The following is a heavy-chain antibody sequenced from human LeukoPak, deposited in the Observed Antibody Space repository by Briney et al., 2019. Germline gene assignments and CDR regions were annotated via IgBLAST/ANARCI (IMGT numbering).Heavy chain of an antibody. J-gene: IGHJ3*02. D-gene: IGHD2-15*01. Sequence: SETLSLTCSVSGGSINNYYWSWIRQPAGKGLEWIGRIYTRGSTNYNPSLKSRVTMSVDSSKNQFSLKLSSVTAADTAVYYCARGRYCSADICSGGDASDIWGQGTMVSVSS. CDR1: GGSINNYY. V-gene: IGHV4-4*07. CDR2: IYTRGST. CDR3: ARGRYCSADICSGGDASDI.